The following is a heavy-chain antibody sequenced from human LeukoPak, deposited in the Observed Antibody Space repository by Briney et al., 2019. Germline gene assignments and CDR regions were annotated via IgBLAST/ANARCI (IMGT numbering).Heavy chain of an antibody. V-gene: IGHV3-30-3*01. D-gene: IGHD6-19*01. CDR1: GFTFSSYA. J-gene: IGHJ6*02. CDR3: ARDEPAVAGNDYYYYGMDV. CDR2: ISYDGSNK. Sequence: GGSLRLSCAASGFTFSSYAMHWVRQAPGKGLEWVAVISYDGSNKYYADSVKGRFTISRDNSKNTLYLQMNSLRAEDTAVYYCARDEPAVAGNDYYYYGMDVWGQGTTVTVSS.